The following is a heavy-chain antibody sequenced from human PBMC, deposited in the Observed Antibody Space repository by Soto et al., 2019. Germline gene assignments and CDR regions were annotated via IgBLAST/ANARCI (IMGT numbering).Heavy chain of an antibody. CDR3: AGELRWWGGVVVPAAIPTYYYGMDV. D-gene: IGHD2-2*02. Sequence: GGSLRLSCAASGFTFSSYSMNWVRQAPGKGLEWVSSISSSSSYIYYGDSVKGRFTISRDNAKNPLYLQMNSLRAEDTAVYYCAGELRWWGGVVVPAAIPTYYYGMDVWGQGTTVTVSS. CDR1: GFTFSSYS. V-gene: IGHV3-21*01. J-gene: IGHJ6*02. CDR2: ISSSSSYI.